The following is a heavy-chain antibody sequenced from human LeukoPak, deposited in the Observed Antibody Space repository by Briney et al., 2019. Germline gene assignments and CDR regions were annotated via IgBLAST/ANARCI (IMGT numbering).Heavy chain of an antibody. CDR1: GYTFTRYD. Sequence: ASVKVSCKASGYTFTRYDINWVRQATGQGLEWMGWMNPNRGDTGYAQKFQGRVTITRNTSISTAYMELSSLRSEDTAVYYCARDVWFGERNFDYWGQGTLVTVSS. CDR3: ARDVWFGERNFDY. V-gene: IGHV1-8*03. J-gene: IGHJ4*02. D-gene: IGHD3-10*01. CDR2: MNPNRGDT.